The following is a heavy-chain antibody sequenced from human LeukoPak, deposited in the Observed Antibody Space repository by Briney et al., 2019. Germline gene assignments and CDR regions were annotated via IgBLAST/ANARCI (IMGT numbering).Heavy chain of an antibody. J-gene: IGHJ4*02. CDR3: AKDRYYDPYYIDY. Sequence: GGSLRLSCAASGFTFDDYAMQWVRQAPGKGLEWVSGISWNSGSIGYADSVKGRFTISRDNAKNSLYLQMNSLRAEDTALYYCAKDRYYDPYYIDYWGQGTLVTVSS. CDR2: ISWNSGSI. V-gene: IGHV3-9*01. CDR1: GFTFDDYA. D-gene: IGHD3-22*01.